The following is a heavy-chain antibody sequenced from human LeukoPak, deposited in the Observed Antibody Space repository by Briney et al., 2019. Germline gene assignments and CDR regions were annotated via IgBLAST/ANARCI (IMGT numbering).Heavy chain of an antibody. CDR1: GFSVYSYN. CDR2: ISNSGSTI. V-gene: IGHV3-48*04. Sequence: PGGSLRLSCAASGFSVYSYNVKWVRQAPGKGLEWVSYISNSGSTIYYADSVKGRFTISRDNAKNSLYLQMNSLRAEDTAVYYCARAGIAAAGPWGQGTLVTVSS. J-gene: IGHJ5*02. CDR3: ARAGIAAAGP. D-gene: IGHD6-13*01.